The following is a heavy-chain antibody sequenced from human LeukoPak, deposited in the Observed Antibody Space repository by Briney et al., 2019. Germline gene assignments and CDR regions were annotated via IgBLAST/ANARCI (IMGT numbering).Heavy chain of an antibody. J-gene: IGHJ3*01. CDR3: AKDRSCSGSSCNVGS. CDR1: GFTFSSYA. Sequence: GGSLRLSCAASGFTFSSYAMSWVRQAPGKGLEWVSAISGSGGSTYYADSVKGRFTISRDNSKNTLFLQMNSLRAEDTAVYYCAKDRSCSGSSCNVGSWGQGTMVTVSS. CDR2: ISGSGGST. D-gene: IGHD2-2*01. V-gene: IGHV3-23*01.